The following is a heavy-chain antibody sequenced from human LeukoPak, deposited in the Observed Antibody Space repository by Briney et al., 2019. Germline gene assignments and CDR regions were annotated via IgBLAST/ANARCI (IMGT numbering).Heavy chain of an antibody. J-gene: IGHJ4*02. V-gene: IGHV4-4*02. CDR1: GGSISSSNW. CDR3: ARDYCSGGSCHGIFDY. CDR2: IYHSGST. D-gene: IGHD2-15*01. Sequence: SETLSLTCAVSGGSISSSNWWSWVRQPPGKGLEWIGEIYHSGSTNYNPSLKRRVTISVDKSKNQFSLKLSSVTAADTAVYYCARDYCSGGSCHGIFDYWGQGTLVTVSS.